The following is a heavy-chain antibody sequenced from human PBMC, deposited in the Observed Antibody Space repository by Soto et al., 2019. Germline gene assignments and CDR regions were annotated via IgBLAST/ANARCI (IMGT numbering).Heavy chain of an antibody. D-gene: IGHD3-3*02. J-gene: IGHJ4*02. V-gene: IGHV1-69*01. CDR3: GSLTRIGFFGIEN. Sequence: VQLVQSGAEVKRPGSSVKVSCNISGGTFSSFAFTWVRQAPGQGLEWMGGFIPLFGPANYAKKFQGRLTIIADDSTSTTYMELSSLTSEDTAVYFCGSLTRIGFFGIENWGQGTLVTVSS. CDR1: GGTFSSFA. CDR2: FIPLFGPA.